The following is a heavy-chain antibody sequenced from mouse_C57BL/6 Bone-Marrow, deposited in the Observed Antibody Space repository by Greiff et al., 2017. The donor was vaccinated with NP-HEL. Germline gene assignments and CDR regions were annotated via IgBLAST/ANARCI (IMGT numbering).Heavy chain of an antibody. J-gene: IGHJ3*01. V-gene: IGHV1-15*01. Sequence: QVQLQQSGAELVRPGASVTLSCKASGYTFTDYEMHWVKQTPVHGLEWIGAIDPETGGTAYNQKFKGKAILTADKSSSTAYMELRSLTSEDSAVYYCTRISNWSWFAYWGQGTLVTVSA. CDR2: IDPETGGT. CDR3: TRISNWSWFAY. CDR1: GYTFTDYE. D-gene: IGHD4-1*01.